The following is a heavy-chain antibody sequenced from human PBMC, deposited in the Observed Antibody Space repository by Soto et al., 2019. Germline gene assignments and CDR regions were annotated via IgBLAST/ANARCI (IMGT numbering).Heavy chain of an antibody. CDR1: GGTFSSYA. J-gene: IGHJ3*02. CDR2: IIPIFGTA. V-gene: IGHV1-69*13. Sequence: SVKVSCKASGGTFSSYAISWVRQAPGQGLEWMGGIIPIFGTANYAQKFQGRVTITADESTSTAYMELSSLRSEDTAVYYCATDSSGSHDAFDIWGQGTMVTVSS. CDR3: ATDSSGSHDAFDI. D-gene: IGHD3-22*01.